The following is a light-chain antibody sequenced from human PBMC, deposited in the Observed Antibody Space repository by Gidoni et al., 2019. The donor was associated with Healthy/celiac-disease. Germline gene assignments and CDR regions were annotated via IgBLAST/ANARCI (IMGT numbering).Light chain of an antibody. CDR2: GAS. CDR1: QSVSSSY. V-gene: IGKV3-20*01. J-gene: IGKJ1*01. CDR3: QQYGSSSWT. Sequence: EIVLTQSPGTLSLSPGERATLSCRASQSVSSSYLAWYQQKPGQAPRLLIYGASSRATGIPDRVSCSGSGTDFTLTISRLEPEDVAVYYCQQYGSSSWTFGQGTKVEIK.